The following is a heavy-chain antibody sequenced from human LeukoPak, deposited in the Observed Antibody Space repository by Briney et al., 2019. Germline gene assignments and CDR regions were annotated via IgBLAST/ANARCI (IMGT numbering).Heavy chain of an antibody. Sequence: GGSLRLSCAASGFTFSDYYMSWVRQAPGKGLEWVSAISGSGGSTYYADSVKGRFTISRDNSKNTLYLQMNSLRAEDTAVYYCAKNQGYSYGYYFDYWGQGTLVTVSS. D-gene: IGHD5-18*01. CDR3: AKNQGYSYGYYFDY. J-gene: IGHJ4*02. V-gene: IGHV3-23*01. CDR1: GFTFSDYY. CDR2: ISGSGGST.